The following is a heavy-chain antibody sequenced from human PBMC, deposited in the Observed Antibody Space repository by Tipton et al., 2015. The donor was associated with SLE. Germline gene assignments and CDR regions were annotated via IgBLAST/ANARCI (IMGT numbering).Heavy chain of an antibody. V-gene: IGHV4-34*01. J-gene: IGHJ4*02. CDR3: AIRIVGATSFDY. CDR2: INHSGGT. Sequence: TLSLTCTVYGGSFSGYYCSWIRQPPGKGLEWIGEINHSGGTNYNPSLKSRVTISVDTSKNQFSLKLSSVTAADTAVYYCAIRIVGATSFDYWGQGTLVTVSS. CDR1: GGSFSGYY. D-gene: IGHD1-26*01.